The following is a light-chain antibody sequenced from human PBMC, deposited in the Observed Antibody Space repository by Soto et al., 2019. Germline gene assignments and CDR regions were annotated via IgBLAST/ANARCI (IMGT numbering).Light chain of an antibody. Sequence: EIELTQSPCFLSSSVGDRVTISCRASQGINDNLAWYQQKQGNAPTLLIYDASTFQSKVPSKLSGSASGTEFTLTISSLQPEDFATYYCQQYNTSPHTFGGGTKVEVK. CDR1: QGINDN. J-gene: IGKJ4*01. CDR2: DAS. CDR3: QQYNTSPHT. V-gene: IGKV1-9*01.